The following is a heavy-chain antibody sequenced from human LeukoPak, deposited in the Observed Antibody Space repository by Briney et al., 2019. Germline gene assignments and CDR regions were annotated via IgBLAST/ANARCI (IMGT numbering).Heavy chain of an antibody. CDR1: GFSLSTRGVG. D-gene: IGHD3-22*01. CDR2: IYWNDDK. Sequence: SGPTLVKPTQTLTLTCTFSGFSLSTRGVGVGWIRQPPGKALEWLALIYWNDDKRYSPSLKSRLTITKDTSKNQVVLTMTNMDPVDTATYYCAHYYDSSGYYYMVFDYWGQGTLVTVSS. J-gene: IGHJ4*02. V-gene: IGHV2-5*01. CDR3: AHYYDSSGYYYMVFDY.